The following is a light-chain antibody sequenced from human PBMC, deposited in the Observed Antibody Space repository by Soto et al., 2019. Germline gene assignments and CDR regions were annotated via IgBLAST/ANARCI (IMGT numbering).Light chain of an antibody. V-gene: IGKV1-39*01. CDR3: QQSYSTSWT. Sequence: DIQMTQSPSSLSASVGDRVTITCRASQSISSYLNWYQQKPGKAPKLLIYAASRLQSGVPSRFSGSGSGTDFTLTISSRQPEDFATYYCQQSYSTSWTFGQGTKVEIK. J-gene: IGKJ1*01. CDR1: QSISSY. CDR2: AAS.